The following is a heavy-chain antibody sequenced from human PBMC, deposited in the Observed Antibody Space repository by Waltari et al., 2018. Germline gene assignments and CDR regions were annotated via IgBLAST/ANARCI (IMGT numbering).Heavy chain of an antibody. CDR1: VGTFSSYA. CDR3: ARDHGYCSGGSCYYAFDI. Sequence: QVQLVQSGAEVKKPGSSVKVSCKASVGTFSSYAISRVRHAPGKGLEWMGRIIPIFGTANYAQKFQGRVTITADKSTSTAYMELSSLRSEDTAVYYCARDHGYCSGGSCYYAFDIWGQGTMVTVSS. J-gene: IGHJ3*02. CDR2: IIPIFGTA. D-gene: IGHD2-15*01. V-gene: IGHV1-69*08.